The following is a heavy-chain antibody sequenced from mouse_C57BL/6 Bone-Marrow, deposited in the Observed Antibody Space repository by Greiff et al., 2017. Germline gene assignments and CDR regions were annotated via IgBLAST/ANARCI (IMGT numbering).Heavy chain of an antibody. J-gene: IGHJ2*01. D-gene: IGHD1-1*01. V-gene: IGHV1-69*01. CDR3: AREGMYGSSQYYFDY. CDR2: IAPSDSYT. Sequence: QVLLPQPGAELVMPGASVKLSCTSSGFTFTSYWMHWVKQRPAQCLAWIGAIAPSDSYTNYTPKFKGKSTLTVDKSASTAYTQHSSLASEDSEVYYCAREGMYGSSQYYFDYWAKAPLSQSPQ. CDR1: GFTFTSYW.